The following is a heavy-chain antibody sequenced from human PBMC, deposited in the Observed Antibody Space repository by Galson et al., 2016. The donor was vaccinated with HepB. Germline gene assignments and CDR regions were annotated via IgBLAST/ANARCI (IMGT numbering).Heavy chain of an antibody. CDR3: AGLVWFGELSHFDS. CDR1: GDSISSYY. D-gene: IGHD3-10*01. Sequence: ETLSLTCTVSGDSISSYYWSWIRQPPGKGLEWIGHIYYSGSTNYNPSLKSRVTISVDTSKNQFSLKLTSVTAADTAVYYCAGLVWFGELSHFDSWGRGTLVTVSS. CDR2: IYYSGST. V-gene: IGHV4-59*01. J-gene: IGHJ4*02.